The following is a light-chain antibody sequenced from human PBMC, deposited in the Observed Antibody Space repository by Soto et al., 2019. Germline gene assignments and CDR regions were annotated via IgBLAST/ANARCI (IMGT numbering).Light chain of an antibody. V-gene: IGKV3-20*01. CDR1: QSISGTY. CDR2: SAS. CDR3: QPYGSSPST. Sequence: DTVLTQSPGTLSLTSGERATLSCRASQSISGTYLAWYQQKPGQSPRLLIYSASTRAPGIPDRFSGSGSGADFTLTISNLEPEDFAVYYCQPYGSSPSTFGRRTKVEIK. J-gene: IGKJ1*01.